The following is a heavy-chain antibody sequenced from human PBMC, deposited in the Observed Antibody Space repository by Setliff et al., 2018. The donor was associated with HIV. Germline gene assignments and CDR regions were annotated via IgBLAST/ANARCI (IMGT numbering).Heavy chain of an antibody. CDR2: IRTKTNNYAT. J-gene: IGHJ5*02. CDR3: ILPCTSGWHNWLDP. CDR1: GFTFSDSA. V-gene: IGHV3-73*01. D-gene: IGHD6-19*01. Sequence: GGSLRLSCVTSGFTFSDSAVHWVRQASGKGLEWVGHIRTKTNNYATTYAASAKGRFIISRDDSKKTAYLQMSSLKTEDTAMYYCILPCTSGWHNWLDPWGQGTLVTVSS.